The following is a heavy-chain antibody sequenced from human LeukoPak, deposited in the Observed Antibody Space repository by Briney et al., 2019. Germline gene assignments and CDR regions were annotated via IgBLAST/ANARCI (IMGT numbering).Heavy chain of an antibody. Sequence: GGSLRLSCVASGFSFSTYWMSWVRQAPGKGLEWVANIKQDGGEKYYVDSVKGRFTISRDNAKNSVYLQMDSLRAEDTAVYYCAREAIAAVSDFDYWGQGTLVTISS. CDR1: GFSFSTYW. V-gene: IGHV3-7*01. CDR2: IKQDGGEK. CDR3: AREAIAAVSDFDY. D-gene: IGHD6-13*01. J-gene: IGHJ4*02.